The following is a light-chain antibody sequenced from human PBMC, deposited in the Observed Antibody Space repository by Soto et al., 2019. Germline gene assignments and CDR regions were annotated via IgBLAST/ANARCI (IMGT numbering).Light chain of an antibody. CDR1: QNIVNY. CDR3: QQSHSNPPT. CDR2: VAS. Sequence: DVQMTQSPTSLSAYVGDRVTITCRASQNIVNYLNWYQQKPGRAPTLLIYVASTLETGVPSRFSGSGSGTDFSLTISSLQSEDIATYYCQQSHSNPPTFGQGTKVEIK. J-gene: IGKJ1*01. V-gene: IGKV1-39*01.